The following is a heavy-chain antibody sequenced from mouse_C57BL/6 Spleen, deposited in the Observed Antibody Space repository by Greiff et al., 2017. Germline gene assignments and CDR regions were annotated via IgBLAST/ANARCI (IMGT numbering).Heavy chain of an antibody. Sequence: VQLQQSGPELVKPGASVKISCKASGYAFSSSWMNWVKQRPGKGLEWIGRIYPGDGDTNYNGKFKGKATLTADKSSSTAYMQLSSLTSEDSAVYFGARLNDGYLYAMDYWGQGTSVTVSS. CDR1: GYAFSSSW. J-gene: IGHJ4*01. CDR2: IYPGDGDT. D-gene: IGHD2-3*01. V-gene: IGHV1-82*01. CDR3: ARLNDGYLYAMDY.